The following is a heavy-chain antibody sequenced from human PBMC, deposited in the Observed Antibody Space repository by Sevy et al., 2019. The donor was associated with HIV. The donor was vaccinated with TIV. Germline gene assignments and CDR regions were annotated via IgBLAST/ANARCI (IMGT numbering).Heavy chain of an antibody. Sequence: GGSLRLSCSASGFIFSSYGMHWVRQTPGKGLEWVAIISSDGSDDFYAESVRDRFTISRDNSRNTLYLRMDSLRLEDTAIYYCAKDKEDDYGDYYFDDWGQGALVTVSS. J-gene: IGHJ4*02. V-gene: IGHV3-30*18. CDR3: AKDKEDDYGDYYFDD. D-gene: IGHD4-17*01. CDR2: ISSDGSDD. CDR1: GFIFSSYG.